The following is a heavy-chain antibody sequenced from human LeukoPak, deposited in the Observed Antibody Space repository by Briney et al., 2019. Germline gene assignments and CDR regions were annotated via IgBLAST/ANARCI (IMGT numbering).Heavy chain of an antibody. CDR3: ARTVSSAGWSDDAFDI. CDR1: GFTFDDYG. D-gene: IGHD6-19*01. CDR2: INWDGGST. V-gene: IGHV3-20*04. Sequence: GGSLRLSCAASGFTFDDYGMSWARQAPGKGLEWVSGINWDGGSTGYADSVKCRFTISRDNAKNFLYLQMNSLRAEDTALYYCARTVSSAGWSDDAFDIWGQGTMVTVSS. J-gene: IGHJ3*02.